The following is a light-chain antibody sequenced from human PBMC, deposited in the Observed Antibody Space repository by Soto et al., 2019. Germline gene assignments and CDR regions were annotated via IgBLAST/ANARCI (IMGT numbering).Light chain of an antibody. CDR3: HQYASSPLT. CDR2: GAS. V-gene: IGKV3-20*01. CDR1: QSVSSSY. J-gene: IGKJ4*01. Sequence: EIVLTQSPGTLSLSPGERATLSCRASQSVSSSYLAWYQQKPGQAPRLLIYGASSRATGIPDRFSGSGSGTDFNLTISRLEPEDFAVYYWHQYASSPLTFGGGTKVEIK.